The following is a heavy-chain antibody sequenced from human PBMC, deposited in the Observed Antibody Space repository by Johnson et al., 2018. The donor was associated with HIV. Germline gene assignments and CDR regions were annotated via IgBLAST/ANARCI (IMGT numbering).Heavy chain of an antibody. D-gene: IGHD3-22*01. CDR2: ISYDASNK. V-gene: IGHV3-30*04. Sequence: QVQLVESGGGVVQPGRSLRLSCAASAFTFSSYAMHWVRQAPGKGLEWVAVISYDASNKYYADSVKGRFTISRDNAKNSLYLQMNSLRAEDTAVYYCARVGDGSGYYFDAFDIWGQGTMVTVSS. J-gene: IGHJ3*02. CDR1: AFTFSSYA. CDR3: ARVGDGSGYYFDAFDI.